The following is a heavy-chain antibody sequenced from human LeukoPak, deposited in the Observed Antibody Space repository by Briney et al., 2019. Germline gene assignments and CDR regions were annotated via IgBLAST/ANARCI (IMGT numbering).Heavy chain of an antibody. V-gene: IGHV3-30*18. Sequence: PGGSLRLSCAASGFTFSSYGMHWVRQAPGKGLEWVAVISYDGSNKYYADSVKGRFTISRDNSKNTLYLQMNSLRAEDTAVYYCAKSPYYGSGSYYKYYYGMDVWGQGTTVTVSS. CDR1: GFTFSSYG. CDR3: AKSPYYGSGSYYKYYYGMDV. CDR2: ISYDGSNK. J-gene: IGHJ6*02. D-gene: IGHD3-10*01.